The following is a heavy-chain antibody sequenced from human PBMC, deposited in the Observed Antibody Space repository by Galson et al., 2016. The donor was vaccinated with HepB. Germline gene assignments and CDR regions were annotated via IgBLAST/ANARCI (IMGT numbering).Heavy chain of an antibody. D-gene: IGHD1-20*01. J-gene: IGHJ6*03. V-gene: IGHV5-51*01. CDR2: IHPGDSDI. CDR3: ARHDFNCNYYYYYMDV. Sequence: QSGAEVKKPGESLKISCKASGYSFTSYWIGWVRQMPGKGLEWMGIIHPGDSDIRYSPSFKGQVTISVDTSNSTAYLQWSSLKASDTAMYYCARHDFNCNYYYYYMDVWGKGTTVTVSS. CDR1: GYSFTSYW.